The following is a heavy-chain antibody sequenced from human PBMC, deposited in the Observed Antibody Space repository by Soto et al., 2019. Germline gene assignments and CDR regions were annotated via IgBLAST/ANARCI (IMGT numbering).Heavy chain of an antibody. D-gene: IGHD2-15*01. J-gene: IGHJ4*02. CDR2: IYFDGST. CDR3: GNVVIGATRHTDFDS. CDR1: GASITSNFYY. Sequence: PSETLSLTCAVSGASITSNFYYWGWIRRPPGKGLEWIGSIYFDGSTYYKSSLKSRVTISLDTSKNQFSLKLTSVTAADTAVYYRGNVVIGATRHTDFDSGGQGTLVTVSS. V-gene: IGHV4-39*01.